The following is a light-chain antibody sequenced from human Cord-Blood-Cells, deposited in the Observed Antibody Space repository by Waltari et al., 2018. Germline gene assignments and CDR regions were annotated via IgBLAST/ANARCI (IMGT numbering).Light chain of an antibody. J-gene: IGLJ3*02. CDR2: EGS. V-gene: IGLV2-23*01. CDR1: SRGGGRYYL. Sequence: QSGLTQPAPVSGSPGPAITISFPGNSRGGGRYYLFSWYQQHPGKAPKLMIYEGSKRPSGVSNRFSGSKSGNTASLTISGLQAEDEADYYCCSYAGSSTVFGGGTKLTVL. CDR3: CSYAGSSTV.